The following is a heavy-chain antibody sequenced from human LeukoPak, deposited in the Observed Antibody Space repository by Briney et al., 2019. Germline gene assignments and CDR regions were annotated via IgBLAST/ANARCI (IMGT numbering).Heavy chain of an antibody. D-gene: IGHD3-9*01. CDR1: GYTFTGYY. V-gene: IGHV1-2*04. J-gene: IGHJ6*02. CDR3: ARDRHPIWDDILTGYPDYYGMDV. CDR2: INPNSGGT. Sequence: GASVKVSCKASGYTFTGYYMHWVRQAPGQGLEWMGWINPNSGGTNYAQKFQGWVTMTRDTSISTAYMELSRLRSDDTAVYYCARDRHPIWDDILTGYPDYYGMDVWGQGTTVTVSS.